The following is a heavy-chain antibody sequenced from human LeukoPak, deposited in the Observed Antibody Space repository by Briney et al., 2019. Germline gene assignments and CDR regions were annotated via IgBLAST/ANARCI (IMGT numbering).Heavy chain of an antibody. D-gene: IGHD3-9*01. V-gene: IGHV3-21*04. Sequence: GGSLRLSCAASGFTFSNYRMNWVRQAPGKGLEWVSSISSSSSYIYYADSVKGRFTISRDNAKNSLYLQMNNLRVEDTAMYYCAGGTGFIIKDWGQGTLVTVSS. CDR1: GFTFSNYR. J-gene: IGHJ4*02. CDR2: ISSSSSYI. CDR3: AGGTGFIIKD.